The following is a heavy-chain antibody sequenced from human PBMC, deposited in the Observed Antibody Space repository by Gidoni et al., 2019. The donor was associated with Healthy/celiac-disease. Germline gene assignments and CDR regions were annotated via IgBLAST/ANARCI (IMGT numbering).Heavy chain of an antibody. V-gene: IGHV4-59*01. CDR3: ARGTMIVPYYFDS. CDR2: VYYGGST. Sequence: QVQLLESGPGLVKPSETLSLTCTVSGGSINSYYWSWIRQSPGKGLEWIGYVYYGGSTNHNPSLKSRLTISVDTSKNQFSLKLSSVTAADTAVYYCARGTMIVPYYFDSWGQGTLVTVSS. D-gene: IGHD3-22*01. CDR1: GGSINSYY. J-gene: IGHJ4*02.